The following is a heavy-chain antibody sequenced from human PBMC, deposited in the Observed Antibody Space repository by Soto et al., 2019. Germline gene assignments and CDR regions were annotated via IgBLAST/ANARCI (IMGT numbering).Heavy chain of an antibody. J-gene: IGHJ4*02. CDR3: ARAYRDSDFDY. CDR2: IWFDGSNK. Sequence: WVLRLSCAASGFTFSAYGMHWVRQAPGRGLEWVAFIWFDGSNKYYADSVKGRFTISRDNSKNTLFLQMNSLRAEDTAVYYCARAYRDSDFDYWGQGTLVTVSS. V-gene: IGHV3-33*01. D-gene: IGHD1-26*01. CDR1: GFTFSAYG.